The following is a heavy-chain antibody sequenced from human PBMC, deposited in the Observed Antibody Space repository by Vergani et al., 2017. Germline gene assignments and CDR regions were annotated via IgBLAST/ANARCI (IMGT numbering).Heavy chain of an antibody. J-gene: IGHJ4*02. Sequence: QVQLVQSGAEVKKPGASVKVSCKASGYTFTDYYMHWVRQAPGQGLEWMGWINPNSGGTNSAQKFQGRVTMTRDTSISTAYMELSSLRSDDTAVYYCAISGPFDIILLVFTPFDYWGQGTLVTVSS. CDR2: INPNSGGT. CDR1: GYTFTDYY. V-gene: IGHV1-2*02. CDR3: AISGPFDIILLVFTPFDY. D-gene: IGHD2-8*01.